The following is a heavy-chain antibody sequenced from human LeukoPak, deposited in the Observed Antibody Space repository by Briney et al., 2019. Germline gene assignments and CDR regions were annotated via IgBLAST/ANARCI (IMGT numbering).Heavy chain of an antibody. CDR1: GFTFSSYW. J-gene: IGHJ4*02. Sequence: GGSLRLSCAASGFTFSSYWKHWVRKAPGKGLEWVSHISSRGNTIYYAGSVKGRFTIFRDNAKNSLYLQMNSLTAEDTAVYYCARDNYYDSSGYSIDYWGQGTLVTVSS. V-gene: IGHV3-48*04. CDR2: ISSRGNTI. CDR3: ARDNYYDSSGYSIDY. D-gene: IGHD3-22*01.